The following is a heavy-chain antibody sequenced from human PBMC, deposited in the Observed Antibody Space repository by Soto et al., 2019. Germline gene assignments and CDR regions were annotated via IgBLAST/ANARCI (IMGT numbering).Heavy chain of an antibody. Sequence: SETLSLTCTVSGGSISSYYWSWIRQPPGKGLEWIGYIYYSGSTNYNPSLKSRVTISVDTSKNQFSLKLSSVTAADTAVYYCARHDYSNYNWFDPWGQATLVTVSS. J-gene: IGHJ5*02. CDR1: GGSISSYY. CDR3: ARHDYSNYNWFDP. V-gene: IGHV4-59*08. CDR2: IYYSGST. D-gene: IGHD4-4*01.